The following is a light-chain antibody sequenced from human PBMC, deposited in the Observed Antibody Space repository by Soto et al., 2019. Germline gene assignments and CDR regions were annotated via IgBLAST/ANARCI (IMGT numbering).Light chain of an antibody. CDR3: QRYNNWPLT. Sequence: EIVLTQSPGTLSLSLGERATVSCRASQSVGSNYLAWYQRKPGQAPRLLIYGASSRATGIPDRFSGSGSGTDFTLTINSLQSEDFAVYYCQRYNNWPLTFGGGTKVDIK. V-gene: IGKV3-20*01. CDR2: GAS. CDR1: QSVGSNY. J-gene: IGKJ4*01.